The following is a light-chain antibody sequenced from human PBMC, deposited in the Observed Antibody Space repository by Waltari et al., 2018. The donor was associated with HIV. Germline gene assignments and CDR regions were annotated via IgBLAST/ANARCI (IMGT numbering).Light chain of an antibody. CDR2: SNN. V-gene: IGLV1-44*01. CDR1: RPNSGGKP. Sequence: QSVLTQPPSASGTPGQRVTIPCLGSRPNSGGKPLSWYHQLPGTAPKPFIYSNNQRPSGVPDRFSGSKSGTSASLAISGLQSEDEADYYCAAWDDSLNGWVFGGGTKLTVV. J-gene: IGLJ3*02. CDR3: AAWDDSLNGWV.